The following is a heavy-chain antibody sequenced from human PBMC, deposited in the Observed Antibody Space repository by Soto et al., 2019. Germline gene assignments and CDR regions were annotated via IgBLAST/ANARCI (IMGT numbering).Heavy chain of an antibody. Sequence: SVKVSCKASGGTFSSYAISWVRQAPGQGLEWMGGIIPIFGTANYAQKFQGRVTITADESTSTAYMELSSLRSEDTAVYYCARDYDSSGYYYASWFDPWGQGTLVTVSS. D-gene: IGHD3-22*01. V-gene: IGHV1-69*13. CDR2: IIPIFGTA. CDR3: ARDYDSSGYYYASWFDP. CDR1: GGTFSSYA. J-gene: IGHJ5*02.